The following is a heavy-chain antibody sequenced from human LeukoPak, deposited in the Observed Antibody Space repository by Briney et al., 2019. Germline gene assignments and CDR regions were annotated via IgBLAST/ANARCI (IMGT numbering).Heavy chain of an antibody. Sequence: GGSLRLSCAASGFTFSSYAMNWVRQAPGRGLEWVSTISGSGGSTYCADFVKGRFTISRDNSKNTLYLQMNSLRAEDTAVYYCAKSSMIVVGGFDYWGQGTLVTVSS. J-gene: IGHJ4*02. CDR1: GFTFSSYA. D-gene: IGHD3-22*01. CDR2: ISGSGGST. CDR3: AKSSMIVVGGFDY. V-gene: IGHV3-23*01.